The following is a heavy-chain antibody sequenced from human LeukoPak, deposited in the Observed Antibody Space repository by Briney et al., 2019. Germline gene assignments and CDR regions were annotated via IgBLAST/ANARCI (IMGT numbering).Heavy chain of an antibody. J-gene: IGHJ4*02. Sequence: GGSLRLSCAASGFTFSSYEMNWVRQAPGKGLEWVSYISSSGSTIYYADSVKGRFTISRDNAKNSLYLQMNSLRAEDTALYYCARGIGSYLGGYFDYWGQGTLVTVSS. CDR1: GFTFSSYE. V-gene: IGHV3-48*03. CDR2: ISSSGSTI. CDR3: ARGIGSYLGGYFDY. D-gene: IGHD1-26*01.